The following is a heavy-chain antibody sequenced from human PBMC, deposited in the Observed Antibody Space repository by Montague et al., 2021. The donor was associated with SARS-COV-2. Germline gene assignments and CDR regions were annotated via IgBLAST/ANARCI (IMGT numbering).Heavy chain of an antibody. CDR2: IYYSGST. D-gene: IGHD5-12*01. CDR3: ARRGRKLLPVATTIGGFDI. Sequence: SETLSLTCTVSGGSISSYYWSWIRQPPGKGLEWIGYIYYSGSTNYNPSLKSRVTISVDTSKNQFSLKLSSATAADTAVYYCARRGRKLLPVATTIGGFDIWGQGTMVTVSS. CDR1: GGSISSYY. J-gene: IGHJ3*02. V-gene: IGHV4-59*08.